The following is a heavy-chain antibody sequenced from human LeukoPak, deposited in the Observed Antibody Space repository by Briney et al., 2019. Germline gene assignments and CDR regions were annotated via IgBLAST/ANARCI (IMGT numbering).Heavy chain of an antibody. CDR2: IYHSGST. CDR3: ARDSYGLYYFDY. CDR1: GYSISSGYY. D-gene: IGHD5-18*01. Sequence: SETLSLTCAVSGYSISSGYYWGWIRQPPGKGLEWIGSIYHSGSTYYNPSLRSRVTISVDTSKNQFSLKLGSVTAADTAVYYCARDSYGLYYFDYWGQGTLVTVSS. V-gene: IGHV4-38-2*02. J-gene: IGHJ4*02.